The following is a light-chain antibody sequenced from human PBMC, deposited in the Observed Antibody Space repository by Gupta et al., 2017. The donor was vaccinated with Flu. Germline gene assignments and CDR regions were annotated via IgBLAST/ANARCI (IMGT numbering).Light chain of an antibody. CDR3: QQRGNWPPIT. V-gene: IGKV3-11*01. Sequence: RATLSCRASPSGGPHLAWFQQKPGQPPSLLIYAAATRATGVPARFSGSGSGTDFTLTISSVEPEDSAVYYCQQRGNWPPITFGQGTRLEIK. CDR2: AAA. CDR1: PSGGPH. J-gene: IGKJ5*01.